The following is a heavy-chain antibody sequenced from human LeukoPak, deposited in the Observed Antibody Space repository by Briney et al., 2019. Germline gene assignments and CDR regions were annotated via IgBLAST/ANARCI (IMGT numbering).Heavy chain of an antibody. CDR3: ARDLYYYDSSAYYYGHYAMDV. Sequence: ASVKVSCKASGYTFTSYGISWVRQAPGQGLEWMGWISTYNGNTNYAQKLQGRVTLTTDTSTNTAYMELTSLRSDDTAVYYCARDLYYYDSSAYYYGHYAMDVWGQGTTVTVSS. CDR2: ISTYNGNT. D-gene: IGHD3-22*01. J-gene: IGHJ6*02. CDR1: GYTFTSYG. V-gene: IGHV1-18*01.